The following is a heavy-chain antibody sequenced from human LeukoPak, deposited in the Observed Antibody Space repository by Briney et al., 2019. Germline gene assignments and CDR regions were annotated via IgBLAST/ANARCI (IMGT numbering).Heavy chain of an antibody. CDR2: ISGSGGST. V-gene: IGHV3-23*01. Sequence: GRSLRLSCAASGFTFSSYGMHWVRQAPGKGLEWVSAISGSGGSTYYADSVKGRFTISRDNSKNTLYLQMNSLRAEDTAVYYCASYDFWSGYPIDYWGQGTLVTVSS. D-gene: IGHD3-3*01. CDR1: GFTFSSYG. J-gene: IGHJ4*02. CDR3: ASYDFWSGYPIDY.